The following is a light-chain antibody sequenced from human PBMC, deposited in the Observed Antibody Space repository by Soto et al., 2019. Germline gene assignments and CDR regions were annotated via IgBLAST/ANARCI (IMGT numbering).Light chain of an antibody. CDR1: QGISSY. CDR3: QQYYSYPPWT. J-gene: IGKJ1*01. V-gene: IGKV1-8*01. CDR2: AAS. Sequence: AIRMTQSPSSLSASTGDRVTITCRASQGISSYLAWYQQKPGKAPKLLIYAASTLQSGVPSRFSGSGSGTDFPLTIRCLPAEDFSTYYWQQYYSYPPWTFGQGTKVEIK.